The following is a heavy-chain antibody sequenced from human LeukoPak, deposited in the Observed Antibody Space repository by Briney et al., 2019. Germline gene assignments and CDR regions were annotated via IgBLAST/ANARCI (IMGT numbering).Heavy chain of an antibody. CDR2: IIPIFGTA. CDR3: ARDGATGTTSDY. D-gene: IGHD1-1*01. CDR1: GGTSSSYA. J-gene: IGHJ4*02. V-gene: IGHV1-69*13. Sequence: SVKVSCTASGGTSSSYAISWVRQAPGQGLEWMGGIIPIFGTANYAQKFQGRVTITADESTSTAYMELSSLRSEDTAVYYCARDGATGTTSDYWGQGTLVTVSS.